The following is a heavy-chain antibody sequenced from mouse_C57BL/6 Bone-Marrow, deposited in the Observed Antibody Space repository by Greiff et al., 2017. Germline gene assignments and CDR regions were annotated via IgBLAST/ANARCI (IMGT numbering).Heavy chain of an antibody. CDR2: IWSGGST. V-gene: IGHV2-4*01. Sequence: QVQLQQSGPGLVQPSQSLSITCTVSGFSLTSYGVHWVRQPPGKGLEWLGVIWSGGSTDYNAAFISRLSISKDNSKSQVFFKMNSLQADDTAIYYCAKHTTVVDWYFDVWGTGTTVTVSS. CDR1: GFSLTSYG. D-gene: IGHD1-1*01. CDR3: AKHTTVVDWYFDV. J-gene: IGHJ1*03.